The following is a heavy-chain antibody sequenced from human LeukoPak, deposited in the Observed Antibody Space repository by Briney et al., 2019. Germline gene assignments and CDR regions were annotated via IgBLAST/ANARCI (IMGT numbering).Heavy chain of an antibody. CDR1: GGSISSSSYY. D-gene: IGHD2-15*01. J-gene: IGHJ4*02. CDR3: ARMGRPYDY. V-gene: IGHV4-39*01. CDR2: IYYSGST. Sequence: RPSETLSLTCTVSGGSISSSSYYWGWIRQPPGKGLEWIGSIYYSGSTYYNPSLKSRVTISVDTSKNQFSLKLSSVTAADTAVYYCARMGRPYDYWGQGTLVTVSS.